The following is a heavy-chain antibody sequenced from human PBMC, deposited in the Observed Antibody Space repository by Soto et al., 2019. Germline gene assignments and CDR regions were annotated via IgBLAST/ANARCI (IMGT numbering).Heavy chain of an antibody. V-gene: IGHV4-31*03. D-gene: IGHD3-16*01. CDR2: IYYSGST. CDR1: GGSISSGGYY. J-gene: IGHJ4*02. Sequence: SETLSLTCTVSGGSISSGGYYWSWIRQHPGKGLEWIGYIYYSGSTYYNPSLKSRVTISVDTSKNQFSLKLSSVTAADTAVYYCARAVFYVSYYFDYWGQGTLVTVSS. CDR3: ARAVFYVSYYFDY.